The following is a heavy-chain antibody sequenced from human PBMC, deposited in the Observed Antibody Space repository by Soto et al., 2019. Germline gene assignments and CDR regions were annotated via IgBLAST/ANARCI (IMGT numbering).Heavy chain of an antibody. V-gene: IGHV3-23*01. CDR3: ARVASDYINSVDH. CDR2: IGGSGGNR. Sequence: EVQLWESGGGLVQPGGSLRLSCAASGSTFNAYAMTWVRQAPGRRLEWVSAIGGSGGNRYYAASVRGRFTISRDNSKDTVDLQMSSLRVEDTAVYYCARVASDYINSVDHWGQGILVTVSS. J-gene: IGHJ4*02. D-gene: IGHD4-4*01. CDR1: GSTFNAYA.